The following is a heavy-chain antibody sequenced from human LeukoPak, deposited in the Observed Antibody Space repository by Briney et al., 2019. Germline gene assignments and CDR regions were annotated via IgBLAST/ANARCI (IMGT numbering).Heavy chain of an antibody. J-gene: IGHJ1*01. CDR2: ISAYNGNT. CDR3: ARGGSGGTLEH. Sequence: ASVKVSCKASRCTFTSYGISWVRQAPGQGLEWMGWISAYNGNTNYAQKFQGRVTMTRNTSISTAYMELSSLRSEDTAVYYCARGGSGGTLEHWGQGTLVTVSS. CDR1: RCTFTSYG. D-gene: IGHD6-19*01. V-gene: IGHV1-18*01.